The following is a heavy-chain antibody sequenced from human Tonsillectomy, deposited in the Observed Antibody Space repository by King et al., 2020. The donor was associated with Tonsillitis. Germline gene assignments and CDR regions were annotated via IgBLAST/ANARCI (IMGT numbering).Heavy chain of an antibody. CDR2: ISSYSSFK. Sequence: EVQLVESGGGLVNPGGSLRLSCAASGFTFSTYSMNWVRQAPGKGLEWVSSISSYSSFKYYADSVKGRFTISRDNAKNSLFLQMNSLRAEDTAVYYCARDGNYYGSGSYYNTPFDYWGQGTLVTVSS. D-gene: IGHD3-10*01. CDR1: GFTFSTYS. CDR3: ARDGNYYGSGSYYNTPFDY. V-gene: IGHV3-21*06. J-gene: IGHJ4*02.